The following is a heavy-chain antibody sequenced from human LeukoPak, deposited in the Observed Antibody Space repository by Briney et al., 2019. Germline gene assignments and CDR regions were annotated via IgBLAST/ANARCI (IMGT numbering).Heavy chain of an antibody. D-gene: IGHD1-7*01. CDR2: IGAYNGNT. Sequence: ASVKVSCKASGYTFTSYGISWVRQAPGQGLEWMGWIGAYNGNTNYAQKLQGRVTMTTDTSTSTAYMELRSLRSDDTAVYYCARDAGTTSYYYYYGMDVWGQGTTVTVSS. V-gene: IGHV1-18*01. J-gene: IGHJ6*02. CDR3: ARDAGTTSYYYYYGMDV. CDR1: GYTFTSYG.